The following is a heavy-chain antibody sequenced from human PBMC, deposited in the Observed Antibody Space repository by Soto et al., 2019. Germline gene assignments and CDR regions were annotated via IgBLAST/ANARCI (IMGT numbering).Heavy chain of an antibody. V-gene: IGHV3-21*01. CDR3: ARDHRYCSGSSCRPYYYYYGMDV. CDR1: GFTFSSYS. Sequence: LGGSLRLSCNASGFTFSSYSMNWVRQAPWRGLEWVAAISGTSDYIYYADSVKGRFTISRDNAKTSLYIRMNSLRAEDTAVYYCARDHRYCSGSSCRPYYYYYGMDVWGQGTTVTVYS. CDR2: ISGTSDYI. D-gene: IGHD2-15*01. J-gene: IGHJ6*02.